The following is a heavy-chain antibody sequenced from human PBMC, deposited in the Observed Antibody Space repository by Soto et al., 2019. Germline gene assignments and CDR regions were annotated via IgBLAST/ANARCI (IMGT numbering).Heavy chain of an antibody. CDR3: AREVGGWGNWFDP. Sequence: EVQLVESGGGLIQPGGSLRLSCAASGFTVSSNYMSWVRQAPGKGLEWVSVIYSGGSTYYADSVKGRFSISRDNSKNTLYLQMNSLRAEDTAVYYCAREVGGWGNWFDPWGQGTLVTVSS. CDR1: GFTVSSNY. CDR2: IYSGGST. V-gene: IGHV3-53*01. J-gene: IGHJ5*02. D-gene: IGHD6-19*01.